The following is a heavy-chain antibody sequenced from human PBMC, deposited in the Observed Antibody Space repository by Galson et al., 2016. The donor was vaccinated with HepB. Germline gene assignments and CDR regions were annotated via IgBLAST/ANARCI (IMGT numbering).Heavy chain of an antibody. V-gene: IGHV4-31*03. D-gene: IGHD1/OR15-1a*01. CDR1: GDSIRSGGYY. CDR2: IHYGGST. CDR3: ARNGGKQAFDI. J-gene: IGHJ3*02. Sequence: TLSLTCTVSGDSIRSGGYYWSWIRQHPGKGLEWIGYIHYGGSTYYNPPLDSRVTVSVDTSKNQFSLNLRSVTAADTAVYYCARNGGKQAFDIWGQGTMVTVSS.